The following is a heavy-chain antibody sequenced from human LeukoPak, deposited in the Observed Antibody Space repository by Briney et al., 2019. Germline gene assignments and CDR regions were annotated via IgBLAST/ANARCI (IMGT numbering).Heavy chain of an antibody. J-gene: IGHJ4*02. CDR2: ISYDGSNK. Sequence: GRSLRLSCAASGFTFSSYGMHWVRQAPGKGLEWVAVISYDGSNKYYADSVKGRFTISRDNSKNTLYLQMTSLRAEDTAVYYCAKGLPYCSSTSCYLFDYWGQGTLVTVSS. V-gene: IGHV3-30*18. CDR1: GFTFSSYG. CDR3: AKGLPYCSSTSCYLFDY. D-gene: IGHD2-2*01.